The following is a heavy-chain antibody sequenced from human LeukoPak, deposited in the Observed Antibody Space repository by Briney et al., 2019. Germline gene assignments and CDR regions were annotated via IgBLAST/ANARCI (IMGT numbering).Heavy chain of an antibody. J-gene: IGHJ4*02. D-gene: IGHD4-11*01. CDR2: IWNDGSSQ. Sequence: GGSLRLSCVASRFIFSHYGMHWVRQAPGKGLEWLSVIWNDGSSQFYAASVRGRFTISRDNSQNTVYLQMNNVRAEDMAVYYCAKDAQRGFDYSNSLEKWGQGTLVIVSS. CDR1: RFIFSHYG. V-gene: IGHV3-33*06. CDR3: AKDAQRGFDYSNSLEK.